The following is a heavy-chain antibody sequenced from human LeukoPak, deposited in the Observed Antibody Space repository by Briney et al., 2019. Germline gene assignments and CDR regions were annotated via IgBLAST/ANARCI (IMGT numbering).Heavy chain of an antibody. J-gene: IGHJ4*02. CDR2: ISWNSGNI. Sequence: GGSLRLSCAASGFTFDDFAMHWVRQVPGKGLEWVSGISWNSGNIGYADSVKGRFTISRDSAKNSLYLQMNSLRAEDTALYYCAKGPYYFDYWGQGTLVTVSS. CDR1: GFTFDDFA. V-gene: IGHV3-9*01. CDR3: AKGPYYFDY.